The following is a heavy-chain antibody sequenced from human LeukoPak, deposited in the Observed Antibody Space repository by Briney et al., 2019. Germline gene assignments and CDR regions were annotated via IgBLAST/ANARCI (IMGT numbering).Heavy chain of an antibody. Sequence: GGSLRLSCAASGFIFGSYWMNWVRQAPGKGLEWVANIKQGGSEKYYVDSVKGRFTISRDNAKNSLYLQMNSLRAEDTAVYYCAKGLSVITFGGCNYWGQGTLVTVSS. CDR2: IKQGGSEK. J-gene: IGHJ4*02. CDR3: AKGLSVITFGGCNY. V-gene: IGHV3-7*03. CDR1: GFIFGSYW. D-gene: IGHD3-16*01.